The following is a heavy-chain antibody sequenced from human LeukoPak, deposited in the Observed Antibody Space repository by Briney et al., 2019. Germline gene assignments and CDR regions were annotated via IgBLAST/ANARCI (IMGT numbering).Heavy chain of an antibody. D-gene: IGHD3-10*01. J-gene: IGHJ6*03. CDR1: GGSISSYY. CDR3: ARNGTRSVSDFYYYMDV. Sequence: SETLSLICTVSGGSISSYYWSWIRQSPGKGLEWIGHLYHNGGTNYNPSLKSRVTMSLDASKNQFSLRVNSVTAADSAVYYCARNGTRSVSDFYYYMDVWGKGTTVTVSS. CDR2: LYHNGGT. V-gene: IGHV4-59*08.